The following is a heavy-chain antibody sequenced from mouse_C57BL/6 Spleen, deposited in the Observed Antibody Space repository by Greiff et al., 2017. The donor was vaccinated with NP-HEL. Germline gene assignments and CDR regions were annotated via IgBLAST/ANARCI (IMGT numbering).Heavy chain of an antibody. CDR1: GYTFTSYW. CDR2: IHPNSGST. D-gene: IGHD2-2*01. CDR3: ALYGYDEGFDY. Sequence: QVQLQQPGAELVKPGASVKLSCKASGYTFTSYWMHWVKQRPGQGLEWSGMIHPNSGSTNYNEKFKSKATLTVDKSSSTAYMQLSSLTSEDSAVYYCALYGYDEGFDYWGQGAPLTVSS. V-gene: IGHV1-64*01. J-gene: IGHJ2*01.